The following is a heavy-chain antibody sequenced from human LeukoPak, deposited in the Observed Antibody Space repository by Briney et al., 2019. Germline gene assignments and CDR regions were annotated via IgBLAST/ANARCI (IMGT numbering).Heavy chain of an antibody. CDR1: GGSISSYY. V-gene: IGHV4-59*08. CDR2: IYYSGST. Sequence: SETLSLTCTVSGGSISSYYWSWIRQPPGKGLEWIGYIYYSGSTNYNPSLKSRVTISVDTSKNQFSLKLSSVTAADTAVYYCAXXXXXXXXXXXXGYYYGMDVWGQGTTVTVSS. CDR3: AXXXXXXXXXXXXGYYYGMDV. J-gene: IGHJ6*02.